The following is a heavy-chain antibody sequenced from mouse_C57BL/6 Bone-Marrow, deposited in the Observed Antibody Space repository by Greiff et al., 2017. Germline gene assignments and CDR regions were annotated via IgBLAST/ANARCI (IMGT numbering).Heavy chain of an antibody. CDR1: GYSFTGYY. D-gene: IGHD2-1*01. V-gene: IGHV1-42*01. CDR2: INPSTGGT. Sequence: EVMLVESGPELVKPGASVKISCKASGYSFTGYYMNWVKQSPEKSLEWIGEINPSTGGTTYNQKFKAKATLTVDKSSSTAYMQLKSLTSEDSAVYYCARERGGIYPDYWGQGTTLTVSS. CDR3: ARERGGIYPDY. J-gene: IGHJ2*01.